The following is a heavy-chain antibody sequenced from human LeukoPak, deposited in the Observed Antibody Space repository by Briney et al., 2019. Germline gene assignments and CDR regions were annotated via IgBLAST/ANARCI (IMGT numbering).Heavy chain of an antibody. J-gene: IGHJ3*02. Sequence: SETLSLTCAVYGGSFSGYYWSWIRQPPGKGLEWIGEINHSGSTNYNPSLKSRVTISVDTSKNQFSLKLSSVTAADTAVYYCARPTYRWEFHTDAFDIWGQGTMVTVSS. D-gene: IGHD1-26*01. V-gene: IGHV4-34*01. CDR1: GGSFSGYY. CDR3: ARPTYRWEFHTDAFDI. CDR2: INHSGST.